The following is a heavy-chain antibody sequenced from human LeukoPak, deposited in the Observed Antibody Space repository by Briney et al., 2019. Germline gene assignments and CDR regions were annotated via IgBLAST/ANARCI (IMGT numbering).Heavy chain of an antibody. D-gene: IGHD1-14*01. J-gene: IGHJ4*02. V-gene: IGHV4-59*08. CDR3: ARLTALNFDY. CDR1: GESISSHY. CDR2: VTNSGTT. Sequence: PSETLSLTCNVSGESISSHYWSWTRQSPGKGLEWIGYVTNSGTTKFNPSLKSRVTISRDTSKNQISLRLSSVTAADTAVYYCARLTALNFDYWGQGTLVTVSS.